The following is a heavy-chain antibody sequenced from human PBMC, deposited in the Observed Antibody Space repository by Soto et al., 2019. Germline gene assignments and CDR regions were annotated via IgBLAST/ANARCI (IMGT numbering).Heavy chain of an antibody. CDR1: GGTFTSYA. CDR2: IIPIFGTA. CDR3: ATMKGGYQSYYYGMDV. V-gene: IGHV1-69*12. J-gene: IGHJ6*02. Sequence: QVQLVQSGAEVKKPGSSVKVSCKASGGTFTSYAISWVRQAPGQGLEWVGGIIPIFGTADYAQKFQGRVTVTADESTSTASMELSRLRSEDTAVYYCATMKGGYQSYYYGMDVWGQGTTVTVSS. D-gene: IGHD3-16*02.